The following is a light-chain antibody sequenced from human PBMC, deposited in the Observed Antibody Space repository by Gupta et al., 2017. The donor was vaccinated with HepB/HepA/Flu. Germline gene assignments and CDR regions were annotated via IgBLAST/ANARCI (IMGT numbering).Light chain of an antibody. J-gene: IGLJ2*01. Sequence: QSVLPQPPSVSDAPSQRVTISCSGSSSNIGNHGVTWYQQLPGKAPKLLIYYDDLLPSGVSDRFSGSKSGTSVSLAISGLQADDEGDYYCAAWDDSRNAVVFGGGTRVTVL. CDR3: AAWDDSRNAVV. CDR2: YDD. CDR1: SSNIGNHG. V-gene: IGLV1-36*01.